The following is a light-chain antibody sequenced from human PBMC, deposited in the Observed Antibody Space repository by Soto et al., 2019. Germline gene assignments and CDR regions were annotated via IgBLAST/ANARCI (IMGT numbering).Light chain of an antibody. CDR3: QQYNNWPPKHT. J-gene: IGKJ2*01. Sequence: EIVMTQSPATLSVSPGEGVTLSCSASQSVSSNLAWYQQKPGQAPRLLIYGASTRATGIPARFSGSGSGTEFTLTISSLQSEDFAVYYCQQYNNWPPKHTFGQGTKLEIK. V-gene: IGKV3-15*01. CDR1: QSVSSN. CDR2: GAS.